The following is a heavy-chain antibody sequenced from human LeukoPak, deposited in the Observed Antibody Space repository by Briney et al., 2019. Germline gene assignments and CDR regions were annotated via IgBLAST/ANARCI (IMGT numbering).Heavy chain of an antibody. V-gene: IGHV3-21*01. CDR1: GFTFSSYS. CDR3: ANSAYDSSGYMGY. J-gene: IGHJ4*02. CDR2: ISSSSSYI. D-gene: IGHD3-22*01. Sequence: GGSLRLSCAASGFTFSSYSMNWVRQAPGKGLEWVSSISSSSSYIYYADSVKGRFTVSRDNAKNSLYLQMNSLRAEDTAVYYCANSAYDSSGYMGYWGQGTLVTVSS.